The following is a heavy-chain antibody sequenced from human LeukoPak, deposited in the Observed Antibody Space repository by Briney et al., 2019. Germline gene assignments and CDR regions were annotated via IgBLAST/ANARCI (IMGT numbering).Heavy chain of an antibody. V-gene: IGHV4-34*01. J-gene: IGHJ4*02. D-gene: IGHD3-22*01. Sequence: GSLRLSCAASGFTFSDYYWSWIRQPPGKGLEWIGEINHSGSTNYNPSLKSRVTISVDTSKNQFSLKLSSVTAADTAVYYCARGRGYYYDSSGYYYNYWGQGTLVTVSS. CDR1: GFTFSDYY. CDR2: INHSGST. CDR3: ARGRGYYYDSSGYYYNY.